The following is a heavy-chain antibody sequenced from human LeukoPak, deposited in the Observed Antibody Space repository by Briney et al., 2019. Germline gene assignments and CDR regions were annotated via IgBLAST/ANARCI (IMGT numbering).Heavy chain of an antibody. J-gene: IGHJ6*02. Sequence: PSETLSLTCTVSGGSISSYYWSWIRQPPGKRLEWIAYIYYTGSANYNPSLKRRVTTSVDTSKNQFSLKLSSVTAADTAMYYCARQSYPHYGMDVWGQGTTVTVSS. CDR3: ARQSYPHYGMDV. CDR2: IYYTGSA. CDR1: GGSISSYY. V-gene: IGHV4-59*08.